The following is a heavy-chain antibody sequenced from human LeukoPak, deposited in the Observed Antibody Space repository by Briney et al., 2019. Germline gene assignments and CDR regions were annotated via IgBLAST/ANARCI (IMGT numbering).Heavy chain of an antibody. Sequence: SETLSLTCTVSGGSISSSSYYWGWIRQPPGKGLEWIGSIYHSGSTYYNPSLKSRVAISVDTSKNQFSLKLSSVTAADTAVYYCARDIVVVAATKAYYFDYWGQGTLVTVSS. CDR3: ARDIVVVAATKAYYFDY. D-gene: IGHD2-15*01. V-gene: IGHV4-39*07. CDR1: GGSISSSSYY. CDR2: IYHSGST. J-gene: IGHJ4*02.